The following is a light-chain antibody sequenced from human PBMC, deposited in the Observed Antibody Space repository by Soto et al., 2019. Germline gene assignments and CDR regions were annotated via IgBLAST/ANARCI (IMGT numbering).Light chain of an antibody. J-gene: IGKJ4*01. Sequence: IVMTQSPGTLSVSPGERATLSCRASQSVSSYLAWYQQKPGQAPRLLIYDASNRATGIPARFSGSGSGTDFTLTISSLEPEDFAVYYCQQRSNWPPLTFGGGTKVDIK. CDR1: QSVSSY. CDR3: QQRSNWPPLT. V-gene: IGKV3-11*01. CDR2: DAS.